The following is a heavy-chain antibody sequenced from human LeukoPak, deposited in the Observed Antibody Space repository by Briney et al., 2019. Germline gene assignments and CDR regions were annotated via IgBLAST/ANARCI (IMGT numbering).Heavy chain of an antibody. J-gene: IGHJ1*01. Sequence: TGGSLRLSCAASGFTFSTYWMHWVRQAPGKGLVWVSRIKSDGSTNYADSVKGRFTISRDNAKNTVSLQMNSLRPEDTGVYYCARAPSEIGGYYPEYFRHWGQGTLVTVYS. V-gene: IGHV3-74*01. D-gene: IGHD3-22*01. CDR2: IKSDGST. CDR3: ARAPSEIGGYYPEYFRH. CDR1: GFTFSTYW.